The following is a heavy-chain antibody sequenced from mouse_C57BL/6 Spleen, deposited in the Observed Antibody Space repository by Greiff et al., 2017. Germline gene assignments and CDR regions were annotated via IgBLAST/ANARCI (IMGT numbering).Heavy chain of an antibody. V-gene: IGHV5-17*01. CDR3: ERRGTGTGGYFGV. J-gene: IGHJ1*03. D-gene: IGHD4-1*01. CDR1: GFTFSDYG. CDR2: ISSGSSTI. Sequence: EVQVVESGGGLVKPGGSLKLSCAASGFTFSDYGMHWVRQAPEKGLEWVAYISSGSSTIYYADTVKGRFTISRDNAKNTLFLQMTILRSEDTAMYYCERRGTGTGGYFGVWGTGTTVTVSA.